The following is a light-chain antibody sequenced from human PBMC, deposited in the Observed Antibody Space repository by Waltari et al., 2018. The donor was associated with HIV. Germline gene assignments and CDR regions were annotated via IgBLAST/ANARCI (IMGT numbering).Light chain of an antibody. CDR2: VSS. Sequence: DIQMTQSTATRSASVGDRVTITCRASQSIGSWLAWYQQKPGKAPKALIYVSSNLERGVSSRFSGSGSGTDVTLTISSLQTDDFVTYYCQQYDTFPYTFSQGTKLEI. CDR3: QQYDTFPYT. V-gene: IGKV1-5*03. J-gene: IGKJ2*01. CDR1: QSIGSW.